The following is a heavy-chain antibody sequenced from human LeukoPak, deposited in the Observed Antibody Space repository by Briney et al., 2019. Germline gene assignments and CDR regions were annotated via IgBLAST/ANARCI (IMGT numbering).Heavy chain of an antibody. CDR2: INPNSGDT. J-gene: IGHJ5*02. CDR1: GYTFTGYY. CDR3: ARDWGGYCSSTSCYLYNWFDP. Sequence: ASVKVSCKASGYTFTGYYMHWVRQAPGQGLEWMGWINPNSGDTNYAQKFQGRVTMTRDTSISTAYMELSRLRSDDTAVYYCARDWGGYCSSTSCYLYNWFDPWGQGTLVTVSS. V-gene: IGHV1-2*02. D-gene: IGHD2-2*01.